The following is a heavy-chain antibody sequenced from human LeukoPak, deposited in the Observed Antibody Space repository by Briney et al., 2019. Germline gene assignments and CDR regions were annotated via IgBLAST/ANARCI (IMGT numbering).Heavy chain of an antibody. Sequence: GESLKISCQGSGYTFPMYWIGWVRQMPGKGLEWMGIIYPGDSHTRYSPSFQGQVTMSADKSINTAYLQWSSLKAADTAMYFCARADNYYDFDYWGQGTLVTVSS. V-gene: IGHV5-51*01. D-gene: IGHD3-10*01. CDR2: IYPGDSHT. CDR3: ARADNYYDFDY. J-gene: IGHJ4*02. CDR1: GYTFPMYW.